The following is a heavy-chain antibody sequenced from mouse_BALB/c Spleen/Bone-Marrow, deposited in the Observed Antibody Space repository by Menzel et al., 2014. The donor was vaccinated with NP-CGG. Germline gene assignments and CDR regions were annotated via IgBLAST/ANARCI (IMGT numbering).Heavy chain of an antibody. Sequence: EVQLQESGTVSARPGASVKMSCKASGYSFTSYWMYWIKQRPGQGLEWIGAIYPGNSGTSYNQNFKGKAKLTAVTSASTAYMELSSLTNEDSAVYYCTRSITTAVEFDYWGQGTSLTVSS. CDR2: IYPGNSGT. J-gene: IGHJ2*03. V-gene: IGHV1-5*01. CDR3: TRSITTAVEFDY. D-gene: IGHD1-1*01. CDR1: GYSFTSYW.